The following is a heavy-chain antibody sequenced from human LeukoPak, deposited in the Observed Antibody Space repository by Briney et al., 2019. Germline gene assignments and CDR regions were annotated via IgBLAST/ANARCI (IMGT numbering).Heavy chain of an antibody. V-gene: IGHV3-48*03. D-gene: IGHD6-19*01. CDR3: ALLAVASDFDC. Sequence: GGSLRLSCAVSEFPFSIYEMNWVRQAPGKGLEWVSNIGSSGTTVYYADSVKGRFSISRDNAKSSLYLQMNSLRVEDTAVYYCALLAVASDFDCWGQGALVTVSS. J-gene: IGHJ4*02. CDR1: EFPFSIYE. CDR2: IGSSGTTV.